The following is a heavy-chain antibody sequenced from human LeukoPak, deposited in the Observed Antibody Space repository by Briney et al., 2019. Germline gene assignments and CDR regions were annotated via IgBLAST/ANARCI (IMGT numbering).Heavy chain of an antibody. CDR3: TTSVTLRYFDS. Sequence: AGGSLRLSCTASGLSFRDYSMNWVRQAPGKGLEWVSYIRSNGDTIYYADSVKGRFTISRDNAMNTVYLEMNSLRPEDTATYYCTTSVTLRYFDSWGQGALVTVSS. J-gene: IGHJ4*02. CDR2: IRSNGDTI. V-gene: IGHV3-11*04. CDR1: GLSFRDYS. D-gene: IGHD1-1*01.